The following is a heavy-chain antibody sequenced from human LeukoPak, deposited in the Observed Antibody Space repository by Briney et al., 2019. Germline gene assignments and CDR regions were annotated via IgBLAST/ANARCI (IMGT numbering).Heavy chain of an antibody. CDR1: GYRFTSYW. CDR2: IYPGDSDT. Sequence: GESLKISFKGSGYRFTSYWIGWVRPMPGKGLEWMGIIYPGDSDTRYSPSFQGQVTISADKSISTAYLQWSSLKASDTAMYYCARQAHIAAAADYWGQGTLVTVSS. V-gene: IGHV5-51*01. CDR3: ARQAHIAAAADY. D-gene: IGHD6-13*01. J-gene: IGHJ4*02.